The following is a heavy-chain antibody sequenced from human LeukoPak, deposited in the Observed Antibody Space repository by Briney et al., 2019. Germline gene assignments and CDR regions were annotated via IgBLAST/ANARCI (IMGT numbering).Heavy chain of an antibody. D-gene: IGHD1-26*01. CDR1: GFTFSCYS. V-gene: IGHV3-48*04. CDR2: ISSSSSTI. Sequence: PGGSLRLSCAASGFTFSCYSMNWVRQAPGKGLEWVSYISSSSSTIYYADSVKGRFTISRDNAKNSLYLQMNSLRAEDTAVYYCARVDGWELSYDDYWGQGTLVTVSS. CDR3: ARVDGWELSYDDY. J-gene: IGHJ4*02.